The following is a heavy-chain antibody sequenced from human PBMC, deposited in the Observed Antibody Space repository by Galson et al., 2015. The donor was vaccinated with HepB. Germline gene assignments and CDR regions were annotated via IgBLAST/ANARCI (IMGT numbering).Heavy chain of an antibody. D-gene: IGHD1-14*01. CDR2: IIPIFGTA. CDR1: GGTFSSYA. V-gene: IGHV1-69*13. Sequence: SVKVSCKASGGTFSSYAISWVRQAPGQGLEWMGGIIPIFGTANYAQKFQGRVTITADESTSTAYMELRSLGSDDTAVYYCARGYPPPTTSMDVWGQGTTVTVSS. CDR3: ARGYPPPTTSMDV. J-gene: IGHJ6*02.